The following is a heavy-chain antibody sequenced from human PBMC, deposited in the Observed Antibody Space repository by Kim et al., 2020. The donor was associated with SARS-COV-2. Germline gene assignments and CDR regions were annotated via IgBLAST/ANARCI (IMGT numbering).Heavy chain of an antibody. J-gene: IGHJ4*02. CDR1: GGSISSGGYY. V-gene: IGHV4-31*03. CDR3: ARVVPENYDYIWGSYAVDY. Sequence: SETLSLTCTVSGGSISSGGYYWSWIRQHPGKGLEWIGYIYYSGSTYYNPSLKSRVTISVDTSKNQFSLKLSSVTAADTAVYYCARVVPENYDYIWGSYAVDYWRQGTLVTVSS. D-gene: IGHD3-16*01. CDR2: IYYSGST.